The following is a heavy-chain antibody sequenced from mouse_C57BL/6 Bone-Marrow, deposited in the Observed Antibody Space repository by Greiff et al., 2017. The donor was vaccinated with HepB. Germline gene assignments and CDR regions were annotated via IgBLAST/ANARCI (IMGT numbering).Heavy chain of an antibody. D-gene: IGHD2-2*01. V-gene: IGHV14-4*01. J-gene: IGHJ4*01. CDR2: IDPENGDT. CDR3: TTWGYNYYAMDY. CDR1: GFNIKDDY. Sequence: EVQLQQSGAELVRPGASVKLSCTASGFNIKDDYMHWVKQRPEQGLEWIGWIDPENGDTEYASKFQGKATITADTSSNTAYLQLSSLTSADTAVYYCTTWGYNYYAMDYWGQGTSVTVSS.